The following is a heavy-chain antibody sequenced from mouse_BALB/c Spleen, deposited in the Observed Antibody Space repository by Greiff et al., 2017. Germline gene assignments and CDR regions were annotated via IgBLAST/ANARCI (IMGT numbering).Heavy chain of an antibody. Sequence: EVQVVESGGGLVQPGGSRKLSCAASGFTFSSFGMHWVRQAPEKGLEWVAYISSGSSTIYYADTVKGRFTISRDNPKNTLFLQMTSLRSEDTAMYYCARSGYGNYPYYAMDYWGQGTSVTVSS. CDR2: ISSGSSTI. J-gene: IGHJ4*01. D-gene: IGHD2-1*01. CDR3: ARSGYGNYPYYAMDY. V-gene: IGHV5-17*02. CDR1: GFTFSSFG.